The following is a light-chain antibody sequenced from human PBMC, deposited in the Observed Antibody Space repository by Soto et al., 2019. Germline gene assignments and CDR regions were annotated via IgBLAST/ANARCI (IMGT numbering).Light chain of an antibody. CDR2: AAS. Sequence: DIQMTQSPSSLSASVGDRVTITCRASQSISSYLNWYQQKPGEAPKLLIYAASSLESGVPSRFSGGGSETDFTLTISSLQPEDFATYSCQQADSPPNTFGQGTRLEI. J-gene: IGKJ2*01. CDR1: QSISSY. V-gene: IGKV1-39*01. CDR3: QQADSPPNT.